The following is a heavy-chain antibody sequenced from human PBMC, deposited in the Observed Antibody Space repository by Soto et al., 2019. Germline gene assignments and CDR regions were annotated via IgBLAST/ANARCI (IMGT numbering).Heavy chain of an antibody. CDR2: ISSSSSYI. V-gene: IGHV3-21*01. J-gene: IGHJ3*02. CDR1: GFTFSSYS. CDR3: ARDDQTYYGHAFDI. Sequence: GGSLRLSCAASGFTFSSYSMNWVRQAPGKGLEWVSSISSSSSYIYYADSVKGRFTISRDNAKNSLYLQMNSLRAEDTAVYYCARDDQTYYGHAFDIWGQGTMVTVSS. D-gene: IGHD3-3*01.